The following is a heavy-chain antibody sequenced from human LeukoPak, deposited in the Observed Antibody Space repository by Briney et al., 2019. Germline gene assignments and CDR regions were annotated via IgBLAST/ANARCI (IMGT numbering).Heavy chain of an antibody. V-gene: IGHV3-74*01. CDR3: ARGGALSGTYLPGALDV. CDR1: GFTFSNYW. CDR2: IHGDESTT. J-gene: IGHJ3*01. D-gene: IGHD1-26*01. Sequence: PGGSLRLSCAASGFTFSNYWMHWVRHAPGKGLMWLSRIHGDESTTNYADSVEGRFTVSRDNAKNTLYLQMHSLRGEDTAVYYCARGGALSGTYLPGALDVWGEGTVVAVSS.